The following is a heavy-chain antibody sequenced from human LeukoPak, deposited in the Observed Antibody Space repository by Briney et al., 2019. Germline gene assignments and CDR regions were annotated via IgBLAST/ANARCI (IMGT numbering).Heavy chain of an antibody. CDR1: GFTFSSYG. CDR2: IWYDGSNK. V-gene: IGHV3-33*01. J-gene: IGHJ4*02. CDR3: ARQGGYSYDYFDY. D-gene: IGHD5-18*01. Sequence: GGSLRLSCAASGFTFSSYGMHWVRQAPGKGLEWVAVIWYDGSNKYYADSVKGRFTISRDNSKNTLYLQMNSLRAEDTAVYYCARQGGYSYDYFDYWGQGTLGTVSS.